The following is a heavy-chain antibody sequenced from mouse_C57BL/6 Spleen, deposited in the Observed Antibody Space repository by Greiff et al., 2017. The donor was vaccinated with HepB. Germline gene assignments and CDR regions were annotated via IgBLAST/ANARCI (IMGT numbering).Heavy chain of an antibody. Sequence: QVQLQQSGTELVKPGASVKLSCKASGYTFTSYWMHWVKQRPGQGLEWIGNINPSNGGTNYNEKFKSKATLTVDKSSSTAYMQLSSLTSEDSAVYYCAIITTVLHWYFDVWGTGTTVTVSS. CDR2: INPSNGGT. CDR1: GYTFTSYW. CDR3: AIITTVLHWYFDV. J-gene: IGHJ1*03. D-gene: IGHD1-1*01. V-gene: IGHV1-53*01.